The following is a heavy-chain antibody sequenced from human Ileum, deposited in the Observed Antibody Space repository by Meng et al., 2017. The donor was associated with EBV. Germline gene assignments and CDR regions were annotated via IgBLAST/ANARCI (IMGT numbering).Heavy chain of an antibody. V-gene: IGHV4-59*12. CDR3: ARIPYGDIYSAYFDY. Sequence: QVQLQGSGPGLVKPSETLSLTCTVSGGSISSYYWSWIRQPPGKGLEWIGYIYHSGATNYNPSLKSRVTISVDTSENQFSLELNSVTAADTAVYYCARIPYGDIYSAYFDYWSPGTLVTVSS. D-gene: IGHD2-21*02. CDR2: IYHSGAT. CDR1: GGSISSYY. J-gene: IGHJ4*02.